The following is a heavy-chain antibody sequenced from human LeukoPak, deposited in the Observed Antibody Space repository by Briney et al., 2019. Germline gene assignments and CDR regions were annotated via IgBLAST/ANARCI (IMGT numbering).Heavy chain of an antibody. V-gene: IGHV3-30*18. CDR3: AKDLMRDRWFGES. Sequence: PGGSLRLSCAASGFTFRSYGMHWVRQAPGKGLEWVAVISYDGSNKYYADAVKGGFTISRDNYKNKLYLQMNSLRAEDTAVYHCAKDLMRDRWFGESWGQGTLVTVSS. D-gene: IGHD3-10*01. J-gene: IGHJ5*02. CDR1: GFTFRSYG. CDR2: ISYDGSNK.